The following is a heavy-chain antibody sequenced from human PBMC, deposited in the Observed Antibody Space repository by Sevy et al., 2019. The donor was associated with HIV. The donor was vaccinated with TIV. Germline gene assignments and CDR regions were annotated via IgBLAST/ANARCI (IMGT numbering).Heavy chain of an antibody. J-gene: IGHJ4*02. CDR2: ISADGSNQ. CDR1: GFTFSNNA. Sequence: GGSLRLSCAASGFTFSNNAMHWVRQAPGKGLEWVAVISADGSNQYYADSVKGRFTISRDKSRNTVFLQMKTLGAVDTAVYHCARDTKRPLIMAISGSLDYWGQGTQVTVSS. CDR3: ARDTKRPLIMAISGSLDY. V-gene: IGHV3-30*19. D-gene: IGHD5-12*01.